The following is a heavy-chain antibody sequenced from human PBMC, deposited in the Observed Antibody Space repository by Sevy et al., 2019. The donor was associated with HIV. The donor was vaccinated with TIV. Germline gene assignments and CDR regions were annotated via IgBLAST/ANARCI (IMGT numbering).Heavy chain of an antibody. Sequence: GGSLRLSCAASGFTFSDYYMSWIRQAPGKGLEWVSYISSSSSYTNYADSVKGRFTISRDNAKNSLYLQMNSLRAEDTAVYYCASDRNSGSYGNGDAFDIWGQGTMVTVSS. CDR1: GFTFSDYY. J-gene: IGHJ3*02. V-gene: IGHV3-11*06. D-gene: IGHD1-26*01. CDR2: ISSSSSYT. CDR3: ASDRNSGSYGNGDAFDI.